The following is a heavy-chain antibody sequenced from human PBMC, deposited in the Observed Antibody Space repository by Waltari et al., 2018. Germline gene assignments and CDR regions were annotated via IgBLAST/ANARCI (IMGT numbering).Heavy chain of an antibody. V-gene: IGHV4-39*07. J-gene: IGHJ6*03. CDR2: INYSGSS. D-gene: IGHD4-17*01. CDR3: ARYGDYYYYYMDV. CDR1: GGSISSSSYY. Sequence: QLQLQESGPGLVKPSETLSLTCTVSGGSISSSSYYWGWIRQPPGKGLEWIGSINYSGSSYYNPSLKSRVTISVDTSKNQFSRKLSSVTAADTAVYYCARYGDYYYYYMDVWGKGTTVTISS.